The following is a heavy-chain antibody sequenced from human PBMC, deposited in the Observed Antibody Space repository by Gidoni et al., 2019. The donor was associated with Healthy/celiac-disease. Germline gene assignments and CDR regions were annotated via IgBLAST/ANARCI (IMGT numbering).Heavy chain of an antibody. V-gene: IGHV3-33*01. J-gene: IGHJ4*02. CDR3: ARDPDIAVAGPDY. Sequence: QVQLVESGGGVVQPGRSLRLSCAASGFNFSSYGVHWVRQAPGKGLEWVAVIWYDGSNKYYADSVKGRFTISRDNSKNTLYLQMNSLRAEDTAVYYCARDPDIAVAGPDYWGQGTLVTVSS. CDR2: IWYDGSNK. D-gene: IGHD6-19*01. CDR1: GFNFSSYG.